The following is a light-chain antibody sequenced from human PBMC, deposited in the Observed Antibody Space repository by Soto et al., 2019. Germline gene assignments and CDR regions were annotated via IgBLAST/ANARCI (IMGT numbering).Light chain of an antibody. V-gene: IGLV7-46*01. Sequence: QAVATQEPSLTVSPGGTVTLTCGSSTGAVTSGHHPYRFPQKPGQAPKTLIYDTTNKNAWTPARFSGALLGGKAALTLSGAQPEDEADYYCLLSYSDTRAGVFGGGTKVTVL. CDR3: LLSYSDTRAGV. CDR1: TGAVTSGHH. J-gene: IGLJ3*02. CDR2: DTT.